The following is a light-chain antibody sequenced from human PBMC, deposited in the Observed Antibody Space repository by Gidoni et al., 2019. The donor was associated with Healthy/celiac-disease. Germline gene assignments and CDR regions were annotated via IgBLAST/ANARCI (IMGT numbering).Light chain of an antibody. J-gene: IGKJ2*01. V-gene: IGKV3-15*01. CDR2: GAS. CDR3: QQYNNWPPGYT. CDR1: QSVSRY. Sequence: EIVMTQSPATLSVSPGERATLSCRASQSVSRYLAWYQQKPGQAPRLLIYGASTRATGIPARFSGSGSGTEFTLTISSLQSEDFAVYYCQQYNNWPPGYTFXQXTKLEIK.